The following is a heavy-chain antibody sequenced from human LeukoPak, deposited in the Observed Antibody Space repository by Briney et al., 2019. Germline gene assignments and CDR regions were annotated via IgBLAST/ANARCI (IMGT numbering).Heavy chain of an antibody. D-gene: IGHD7-27*01. Sequence: GSLRLSCAASGFALSAYWMTWVRKAPGKGLEWFGYINHSGITTYNPPLKSRVTISLDTPKKQFSLHLSSVTAADTAVYYCARDRSSNSGEGDACDIWGEGTMVTVSS. CDR3: ARDRSSNSGEGDACDI. CDR2: INHSGIT. J-gene: IGHJ3*02. V-gene: IGHV4-59*01. CDR1: GFALSAYW.